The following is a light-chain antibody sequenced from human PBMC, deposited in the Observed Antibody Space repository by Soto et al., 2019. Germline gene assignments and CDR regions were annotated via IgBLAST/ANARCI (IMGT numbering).Light chain of an antibody. CDR1: QSVSSN. V-gene: IGKV3-15*01. J-gene: IGKJ1*01. Sequence: EIVMTQSPATLSVSPGERATLSCRASQSVSSNLDWYQQKPGQALRLLIYGAYTRATGIPARFSVSGSGREFTLTISSMQSEDFAVYYCQQDNNWPPWTFGQVTKVEIK. CDR3: QQDNNWPPWT. CDR2: GAY.